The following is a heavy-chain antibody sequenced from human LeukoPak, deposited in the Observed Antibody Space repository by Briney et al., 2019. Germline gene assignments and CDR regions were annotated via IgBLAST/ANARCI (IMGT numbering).Heavy chain of an antibody. CDR1: GGSISSYY. J-gene: IGHJ5*02. CDR3: ARDRSGTLQYNWFDP. Sequence: PSETLSLTCTVSGGSISSYYWSWIRQPPGKGLEWIGRIYTSGSTNYNPSLKSRVTMSVDTSKNQFSLKLTSVTAADTAVYYCARDRSGTLQYNWFDPWGQGTLVTVSS. D-gene: IGHD1-1*01. V-gene: IGHV4-4*07. CDR2: IYTSGST.